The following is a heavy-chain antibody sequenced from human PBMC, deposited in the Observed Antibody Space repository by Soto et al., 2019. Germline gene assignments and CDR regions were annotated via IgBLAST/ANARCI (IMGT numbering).Heavy chain of an antibody. J-gene: IGHJ6*02. CDR2: KDYSGAT. Sequence: PSETLSLTCTVSGGSIKSDYYWAWVRQPPGGGLEWMGYKDYSGATDSDPSLEARVSFSVDTSKNQFFLHLTSVTVADTAVYFCARGRSNYFYYRLDVWGPGIPVTVSS. V-gene: IGHV4-30-4*01. CDR1: GGSIKSDYY. CDR3: ARGRSNYFYYRLDV.